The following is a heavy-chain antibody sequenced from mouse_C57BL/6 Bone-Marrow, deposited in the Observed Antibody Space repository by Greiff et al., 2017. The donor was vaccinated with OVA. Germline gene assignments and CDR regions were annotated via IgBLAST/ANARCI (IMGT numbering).Heavy chain of an antibody. CDR1: GYTFTDYN. CDR2: INPNNGGT. J-gene: IGHJ1*03. Sequence: VQLQQSGPELVKPGASVKIPCKASGYTFTDYNMDWVKQSHGKSLEWIGDINPNNGGTIYNQKFKGKATLTVDKSSGTAYMELRSLTSEDTAVYYCARDGSSYRYFDVWGTGTTVTVSS. CDR3: ARDGSSYRYFDV. D-gene: IGHD1-1*01. V-gene: IGHV1-18*01.